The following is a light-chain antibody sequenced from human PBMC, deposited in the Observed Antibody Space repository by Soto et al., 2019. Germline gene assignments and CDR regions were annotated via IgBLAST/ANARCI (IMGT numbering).Light chain of an antibody. CDR1: SSDVGSYNL. V-gene: IGLV2-23*01. J-gene: IGLJ3*02. CDR3: CSYAPISTVV. CDR2: EDN. Sequence: QPALTQPASVSGSPGQSITISCTGTSSDVGSYNLVSWYQQHPGKAPKLMIYEDNKRPSGVSNRFSGSKSGNTASLTISGLQAEDEAHYYCCSYAPISTVVFGGGTKLTVL.